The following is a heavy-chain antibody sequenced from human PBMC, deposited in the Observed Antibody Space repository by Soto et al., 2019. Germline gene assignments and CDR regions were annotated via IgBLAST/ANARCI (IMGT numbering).Heavy chain of an antibody. D-gene: IGHD2-8*02. CDR3: AKGALGQCAGAICYQFDS. Sequence: DVQLLESGGGLIHPGGSLRLSCAASGFTFSTYAMNWVRQVPGKGPEWVSSIIGSGINTYYTDSVKGRFTISRDNSKSTLPLQMSSLRVEDTAVYYCAKGALGQCAGAICYQFDSWGQGTLVTVAS. CDR1: GFTFSTYA. V-gene: IGHV3-23*01. CDR2: IIGSGINT. J-gene: IGHJ4*02.